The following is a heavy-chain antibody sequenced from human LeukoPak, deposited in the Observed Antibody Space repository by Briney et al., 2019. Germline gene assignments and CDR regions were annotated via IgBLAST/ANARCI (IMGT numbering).Heavy chain of an antibody. J-gene: IGHJ5*02. CDR1: GYTFTSYD. CDR2: MNPNSGNT. V-gene: IGHV1-8*01. Sequence: ASVKVSCKASGYTFTSYDINWVRQATGQGLEWMGWMNPNSGNTGYAQEFQGRVTMTRNTSISTAYMELSSLRSDDTAVYYCARAGSGTMVRGVSWGQGTLVTVSS. D-gene: IGHD3-10*01. CDR3: ARAGSGTMVRGVS.